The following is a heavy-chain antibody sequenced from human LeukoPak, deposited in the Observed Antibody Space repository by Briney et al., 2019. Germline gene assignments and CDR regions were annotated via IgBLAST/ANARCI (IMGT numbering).Heavy chain of an antibody. Sequence: GGSLRLSCAASGFTFSQYCMTWVRQAPGKGLEWVAEIIQDGSGKYYGDSVKGRFTITRDNAKNSVYLQMNSLRAEDTAVYYCATSDYYDSGRGGVSPSDHWGQGTLVTVSS. CDR2: IIQDGSGK. D-gene: IGHD3-10*01. CDR3: ATSDYYDSGRGGVSPSDH. V-gene: IGHV3-7*01. CDR1: GFTFSQYC. J-gene: IGHJ4*02.